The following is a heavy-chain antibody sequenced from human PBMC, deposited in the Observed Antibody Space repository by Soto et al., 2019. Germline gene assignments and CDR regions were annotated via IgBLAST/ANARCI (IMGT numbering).Heavy chain of an antibody. J-gene: IGHJ3*02. D-gene: IGHD6-13*01. CDR2: IKQDGSEK. V-gene: IGHV3-7*01. Sequence: GGSVRLCVAEAGFAYSSDWRSWVRQAPGKGLEWVANIKQDGSEKYYVDSVKGRFTISRDNAKNSLYLQMNSLRAEDTAVYYCARDGSSWYGDDAFDIWGQGTMVTVSS. CDR1: GFAYSSDW. CDR3: ARDGSSWYGDDAFDI.